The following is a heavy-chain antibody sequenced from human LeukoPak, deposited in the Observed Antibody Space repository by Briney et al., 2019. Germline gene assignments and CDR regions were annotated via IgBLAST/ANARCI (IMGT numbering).Heavy chain of an antibody. CDR3: ARHRIHQSNTYYYDSSGYYSHDAFDI. J-gene: IGHJ3*02. CDR2: IYTSGST. V-gene: IGHV4-4*09. CDR1: GGSISSYY. D-gene: IGHD3-22*01. Sequence: SETLSLTCTVSGGSISSYYWSWIRQPPGKGLEGIGYIYTSGSTNYNPSLKSRVTISVDTSKNQFSLKLSSVTAADTAVYYCARHRIHQSNTYYYDSSGYYSHDAFDIWGQGTMVTVSS.